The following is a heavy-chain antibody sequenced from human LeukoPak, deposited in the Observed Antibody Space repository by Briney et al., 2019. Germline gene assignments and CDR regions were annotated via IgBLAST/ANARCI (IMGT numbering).Heavy chain of an antibody. Sequence: GGSLRLSCAASGITFSSYSMNWVRQAPGKGLEWVSYISSSSSTEYYADSVKGRFTISRDNAKNSLYLQMNSLRAEDTAVYYCARSQGFGTYWFDYWGQGTLVTVSS. CDR1: GITFSSYS. CDR3: ARSQGFGTYWFDY. CDR2: ISSSSSTE. D-gene: IGHD3-10*01. J-gene: IGHJ4*02. V-gene: IGHV3-48*01.